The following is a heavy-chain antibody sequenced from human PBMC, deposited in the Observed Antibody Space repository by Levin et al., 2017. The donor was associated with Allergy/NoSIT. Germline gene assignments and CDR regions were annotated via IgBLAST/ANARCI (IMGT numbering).Heavy chain of an antibody. V-gene: IGHV3-33*06. Sequence: QSGGSLRLSCAASGFTFSSYGMHWVRQAPGKGLEWVAVIWYGGGNKYYADSVKGRFIISRDNSKNTLYLQMNSLRAEDTAVYYCAKDLTFNVVVTAIDYWGQGTLVTVSS. CDR2: IWYGGGNK. CDR1: GFTFSSYG. D-gene: IGHD2-21*02. J-gene: IGHJ4*02. CDR3: AKDLTFNVVVTAIDY.